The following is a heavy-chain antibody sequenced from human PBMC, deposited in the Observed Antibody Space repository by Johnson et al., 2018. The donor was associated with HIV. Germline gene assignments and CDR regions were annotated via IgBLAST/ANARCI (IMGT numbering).Heavy chain of an antibody. V-gene: IGHV3-23*04. CDR1: GFTFGSYD. J-gene: IGHJ3*01. CDR2: ITMGGGST. CDR3: AKDRSVAALYDAFDV. Sequence: VQLVESRGGLVQPGGSLRLSCAASGFTFGSYDMSWVRQAPGKGLEWVSSITMGGGSTPYTDSVKGRFTISRANSKNILSLQMNSLRAEDTAIYYCAKDRSVAALYDAFDVWGQGTKVTVSS. D-gene: IGHD6-19*01.